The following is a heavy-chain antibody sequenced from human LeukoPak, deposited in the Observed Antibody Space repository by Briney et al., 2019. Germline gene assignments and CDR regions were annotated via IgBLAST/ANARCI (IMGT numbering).Heavy chain of an antibody. CDR1: EFTFRNYW. CDR3: ARFSFYYDSSAFDY. Sequence: GGSLRLSCAASEFTFRNYWMHWVRQAPGKGLVWVSRINSDGSSTSYADSVKGRFTISRDNAKNTLYLHMNSLRAEDTAVYYCARFSFYYDSSAFDYWGRGALVTVSS. V-gene: IGHV3-74*01. J-gene: IGHJ4*02. CDR2: INSDGSST. D-gene: IGHD3-22*01.